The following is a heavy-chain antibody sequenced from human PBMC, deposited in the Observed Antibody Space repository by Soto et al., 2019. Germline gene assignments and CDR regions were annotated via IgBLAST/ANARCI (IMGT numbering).Heavy chain of an antibody. J-gene: IGHJ4*02. CDR2: IYHSGST. Sequence: SETLSLTCAVSGGSISSGGYSWSWIRQPPGKGLEWIGYIYHSGSTYYNPSLKSRVTISVDRSKNQFSLKLSSVTAADTAVYYCARGGHCTNGVCYDYYFDYWGQGTLVTVSS. CDR1: GGSISSGGYS. CDR3: ARGGHCTNGVCYDYYFDY. D-gene: IGHD2-8*01. V-gene: IGHV4-30-2*01.